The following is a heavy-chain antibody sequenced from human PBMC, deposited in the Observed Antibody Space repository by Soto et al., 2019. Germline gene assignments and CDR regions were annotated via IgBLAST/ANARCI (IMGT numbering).Heavy chain of an antibody. CDR2: ISSSSSYI. J-gene: IGHJ4*02. CDR1: GFTFSSYS. V-gene: IGHV3-21*01. Sequence: VQLVESGGGLVKPGGSLRLSCAASGFTFSSYSMNWVRQAPGKGLEWVSSISSSSSYIYYADSVKGRFTISRDNAKNSLYLQMNSLRAEDTAVYYCASGRLHLFDYWGQGTLVTVSS. CDR3: ASGRLHLFDY.